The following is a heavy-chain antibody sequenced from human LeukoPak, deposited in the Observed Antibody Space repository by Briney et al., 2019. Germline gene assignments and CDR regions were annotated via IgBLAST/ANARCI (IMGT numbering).Heavy chain of an antibody. CDR1: GFTVSSNY. D-gene: IGHD6-13*01. CDR2: IRQDGGEK. J-gene: IGHJ4*01. Sequence: PGGSLRLSCAASGFTVSSNYMNWVRQAPGKGLEWVASIRQDGGEKSYVDSVKGRFTISRDNTKNSLYLQMSSLRAEDTAVYYCARDGTAPGLYFDLWGQGTLVTVSS. V-gene: IGHV3-7*01. CDR3: ARDGTAPGLYFDL.